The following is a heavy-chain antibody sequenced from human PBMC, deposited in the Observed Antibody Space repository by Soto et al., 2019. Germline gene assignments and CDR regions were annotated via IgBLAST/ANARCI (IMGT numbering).Heavy chain of an antibody. J-gene: IGHJ4*02. D-gene: IGHD1-26*01. V-gene: IGHV3-23*01. CDR3: AKDLGEKWELLRTYVASIDY. CDR1: GFTFSSYA. CDR2: ISGSGGST. Sequence: GGSLRLSCAASGFTFSSYAMSWVRQAPGKGLEWVSAISGSGGSTYYADSVKGRFTISRDNSKNTLYLQKNSLRAEDTAVYYCAKDLGEKWELLRTYVASIDYWGQGTLVTVSS.